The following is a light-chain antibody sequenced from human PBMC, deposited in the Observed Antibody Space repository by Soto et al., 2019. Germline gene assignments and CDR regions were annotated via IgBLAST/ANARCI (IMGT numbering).Light chain of an antibody. V-gene: IGKV3-15*01. CDR3: QPYNNWPLT. CDR1: QTISSN. CDR2: GAS. J-gene: IGKJ4*01. Sequence: EIVMTQSPATLSVSRGERATLSCRASQTISSNLAWYQQKPGQAPRLLIYGASTRVTGVPARFSGSGSGTEFTLTISSLQSEDFAVYYCQPYNNWPLTFGGGTKVDIK.